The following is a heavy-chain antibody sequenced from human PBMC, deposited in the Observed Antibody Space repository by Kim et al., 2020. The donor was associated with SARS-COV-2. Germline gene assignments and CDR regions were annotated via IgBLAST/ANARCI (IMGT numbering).Heavy chain of an antibody. D-gene: IGHD3-10*01. V-gene: IGHV1-69*13. CDR1: GGTFSSYA. CDR2: IIPIFGTA. CDR3: ARTMVRGSYWYFDL. J-gene: IGHJ2*01. Sequence: SVKVSCKASGGTFSSYAISWVRQAPGQGLEWMGGIIPIFGTANYAQKFQRRVTITADESTSTAYMELSSLRSEDTAVYYCARTMVRGSYWYFDLWGRGTLVTVSS.